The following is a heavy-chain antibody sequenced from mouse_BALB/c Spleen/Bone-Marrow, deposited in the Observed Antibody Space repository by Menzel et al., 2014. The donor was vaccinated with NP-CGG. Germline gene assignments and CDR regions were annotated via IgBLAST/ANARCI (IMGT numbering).Heavy chain of an antibody. CDR2: INPNNGGT. D-gene: IGHD1-2*01. Sequence: VQLKQSGPELVKPGASVKISCKTSGYTFTEYTMHWVKQSHGKSLEWIGGINPNNGGTIYNQKFKGKATLTVDKSSSTAYMELRNLTSEDSAVYYCARKDYGYNYVMDYWGQGTSVTVSS. CDR3: ARKDYGYNYVMDY. CDR1: GYTFTEYT. J-gene: IGHJ4*01. V-gene: IGHV1-18*01.